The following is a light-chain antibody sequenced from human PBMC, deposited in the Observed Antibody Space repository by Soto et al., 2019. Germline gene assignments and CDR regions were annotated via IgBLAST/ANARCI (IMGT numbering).Light chain of an antibody. Sequence: QSVRTQPPSVSRAPGQRVTISCTGSSSNIGAGYDVHWYQQLPGTAPKLLIYGNSNRPSGVPDRFSGSKSGTSASLAITGLRAEDEAYYYCQSYDSSLSGWVFGGGTKLTVL. CDR2: GNS. J-gene: IGLJ3*02. CDR1: SSNIGAGYD. CDR3: QSYDSSLSGWV. V-gene: IGLV1-40*01.